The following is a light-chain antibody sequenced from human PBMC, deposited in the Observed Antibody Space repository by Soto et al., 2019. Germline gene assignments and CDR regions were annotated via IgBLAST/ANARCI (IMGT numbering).Light chain of an antibody. V-gene: IGKV3-20*01. CDR1: QSVTNSY. CDR2: GAS. J-gene: IGKJ5*01. Sequence: EIVLTQSPGTLSLSPGERATLSCRASQSVTNSYLAWYQQKPGQAPRLLIYGASSRATGIPDRFSGSGSGTDFTLTISRLESEDFAVYYCQQYGTLITLGQGTRLDIK. CDR3: QQYGTLIT.